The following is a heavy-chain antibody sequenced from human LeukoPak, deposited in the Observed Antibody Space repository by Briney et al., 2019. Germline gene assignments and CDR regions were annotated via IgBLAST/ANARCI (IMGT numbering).Heavy chain of an antibody. CDR2: IKGDERST. CDR1: GFTFSSYW. V-gene: IGHV3-74*01. D-gene: IGHD2-2*01. Sequence: GGSLRLSCAASGFTFSSYWLHWVRQAPGKGLVWVSRIKGDERSTNYADSVKGRFTISRDNAKNSLYLQMNSLRAEDTAVYYCARKYCSSTSCYFTNMDVWGKGTTVTVSS. J-gene: IGHJ6*03. CDR3: ARKYCSSTSCYFTNMDV.